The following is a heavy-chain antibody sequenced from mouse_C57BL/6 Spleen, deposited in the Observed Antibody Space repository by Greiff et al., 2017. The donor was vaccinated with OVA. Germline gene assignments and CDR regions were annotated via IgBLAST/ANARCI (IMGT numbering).Heavy chain of an antibody. CDR2: IDPSDSYT. CDR3: AGGSSGSSFAY. CDR1: GYTFTSYW. Sequence: VQLQQPGAELVKPGASVKLSCKASGYTFTSYWMQWVKQRPGQGLEWIGEIDPSDSYTNYNQKFKGKATLTVDTSSSTAYMQLSSLTSEDSAVYYCAGGSSGSSFAYWGQGTLVTVSA. D-gene: IGHD3-2*02. V-gene: IGHV1-50*01. J-gene: IGHJ3*01.